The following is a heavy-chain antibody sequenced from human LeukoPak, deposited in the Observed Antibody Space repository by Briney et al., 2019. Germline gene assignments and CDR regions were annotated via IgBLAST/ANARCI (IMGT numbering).Heavy chain of an antibody. CDR2: IIPLYGIT. CDR3: ARGRVGGASD. D-gene: IGHD3-3*01. CDR1: GGTFSRSP. Sequence: SVKVSCKASGGTFSRSPLSWVRQAPGQGLEWVGAIIPLYGITNYTEKFQGRVTITTDESTNTAYMEVSSLRLEDTAVYYCARGRVGGASDWGQGTLVTVSS. J-gene: IGHJ4*02. V-gene: IGHV1-69*05.